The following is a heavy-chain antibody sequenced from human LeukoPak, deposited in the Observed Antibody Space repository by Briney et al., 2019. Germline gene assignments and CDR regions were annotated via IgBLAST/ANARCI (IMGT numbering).Heavy chain of an antibody. Sequence: SQTLSLTCTVSGGSISSGDYYWSWIRQPPGKGLEWIGYIYYSGSTYYNPSLKSRVTISVDTSKNQFSLKLGSVTAADTAVYYCAREATYSGYVNYDMDVWGQGTTVTVSS. CDR2: IYYSGST. J-gene: IGHJ6*02. CDR1: GGSISSGDYY. V-gene: IGHV4-30-4*01. CDR3: AREATYSGYVNYDMDV. D-gene: IGHD5-12*01.